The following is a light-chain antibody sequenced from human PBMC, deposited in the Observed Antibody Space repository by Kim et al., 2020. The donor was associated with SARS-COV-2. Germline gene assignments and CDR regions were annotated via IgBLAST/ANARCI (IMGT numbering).Light chain of an antibody. J-gene: IGKJ1*01. V-gene: IGKV3-20*01. CDR1: QSVSSNY. CDR3: QQYGSSPLT. Sequence: PGERATLSCRASQSVSSNYLAWYQQKPGQAPRLLIYAASSRATGIPDRFSGSGSGTDFTLTISSLEPEDFAVYYCQQYGSSPLTFGQGTKV. CDR2: AAS.